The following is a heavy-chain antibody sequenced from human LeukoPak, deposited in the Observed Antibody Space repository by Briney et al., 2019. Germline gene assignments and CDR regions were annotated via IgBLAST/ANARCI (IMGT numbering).Heavy chain of an antibody. J-gene: IGHJ4*02. CDR2: ISSSSSYI. CDR3: ARDGYCGGGSCHPFDY. Sequence: RGSLRLSCAASGFTFSSYSMNWVRQAPGKGLEWVSSISSSSSYIYYADSVKGRFTISRDNAKNSLYLQMNSLRAEDTAVYYCARDGYCGGGSCHPFDYWGQGTLVTVSS. V-gene: IGHV3-21*01. D-gene: IGHD2-15*01. CDR1: GFTFSSYS.